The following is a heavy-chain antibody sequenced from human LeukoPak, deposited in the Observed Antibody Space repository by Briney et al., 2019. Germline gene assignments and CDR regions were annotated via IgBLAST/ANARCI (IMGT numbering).Heavy chain of an antibody. CDR1: GGSISSYY. V-gene: IGHV4-4*07. J-gene: IGHJ3*02. Sequence: SETLSLTCTVSGGSISSYYWSWIRQPAGKGLELIGRIYTNGTTNYNPSLKSRVTISVDTSKNQFSLKLSSVTAADTAVYYCAREGIIDAFDIWGQGTVVTVSS. CDR3: AREGIIDAFDI. CDR2: IYTNGTT.